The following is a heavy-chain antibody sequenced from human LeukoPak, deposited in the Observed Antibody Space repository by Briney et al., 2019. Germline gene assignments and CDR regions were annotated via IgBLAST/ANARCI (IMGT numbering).Heavy chain of an antibody. CDR1: GGSVTDYY. D-gene: IGHD1-26*01. V-gene: IGHV4-4*07. Sequence: SETLSLTCTVSGGSVTDYYWSWIRQPAGKGLEWIGRIYTSGSTTYNPSLKSRVTMSVDTSKNQFSLKLRSVTAADTAVYYCATFPSGSWSAYWGQGTLVTVSS. J-gene: IGHJ4*02. CDR2: IYTSGST. CDR3: ATFPSGSWSAY.